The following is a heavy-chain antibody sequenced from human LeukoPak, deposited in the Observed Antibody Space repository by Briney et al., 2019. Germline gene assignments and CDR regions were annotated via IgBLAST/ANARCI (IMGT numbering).Heavy chain of an antibody. CDR2: ISSIGRTI. V-gene: IGHV3-48*03. CDR3: ARRFGAARDDYMDV. D-gene: IGHD3-16*01. CDR1: GFTFSSYE. Sequence: PGRSLRLSCAASGFTFSSYEMNWVRQAPGKGLEWVSYISSIGRTIYYADSVKGRLTISRDHAKNSLYLQMNSLRAEDTAVYYCARRFGAARDDYMDVWGKGTTVTVSS. J-gene: IGHJ6*03.